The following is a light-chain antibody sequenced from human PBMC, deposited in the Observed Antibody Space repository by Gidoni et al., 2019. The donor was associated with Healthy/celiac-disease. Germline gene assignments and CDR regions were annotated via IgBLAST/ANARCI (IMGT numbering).Light chain of an antibody. CDR2: QDS. J-gene: IGLJ2*01. CDR1: KLGDKY. V-gene: IGLV3-1*01. CDR3: QAWGSSYVV. Sequence: SHQMTQPPSLPVPPGQTASITCSGAKLGDKYACWYQQKPGQSPVLVIYQDSKRPSGIPERFSGSSSGNTATLTIGGTQAMDEADYYCQAWGSSYVVFGGGTKLTVL.